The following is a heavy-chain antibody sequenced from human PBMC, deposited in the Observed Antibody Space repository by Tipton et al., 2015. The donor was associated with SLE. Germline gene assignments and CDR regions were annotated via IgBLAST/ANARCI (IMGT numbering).Heavy chain of an antibody. CDR3: ARGMVTWRGAIVGVDV. CDR1: GFIFRDYW. J-gene: IGHJ6*02. CDR2: ISYGGGT. D-gene: IGHD2-21*02. V-gene: IGHV4-59*08. Sequence: LRLSCEASGFIFRDYWMSWVRQAPGKGLDWIGYISYGGGTNYNPSLKSRVTISVDMAKNQFSLKLTSVTAADTAVYYCARGMVTWRGAIVGVDVWGQGTTVNVSS.